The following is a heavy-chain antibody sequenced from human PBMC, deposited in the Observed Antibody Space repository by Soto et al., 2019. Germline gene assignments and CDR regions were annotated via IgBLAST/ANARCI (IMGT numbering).Heavy chain of an antibody. J-gene: IGHJ4*02. V-gene: IGHV4-31*03. CDR2: IYYSGST. Sequence: QVQLQESGPGLVKPSQTLSLTCTVSGGSISSGGYYWSWIRQHPGKGLEWIGYIYYSGSTYYNPSLKSRVTISVDTSKNQFSLKLSSVTAADTAVYYCARVETRPLYDVYGDYFDYWGQGTLVTVSS. CDR3: ARVETRPLYDVYGDYFDY. CDR1: GGSISSGGYY. D-gene: IGHD4-17*01.